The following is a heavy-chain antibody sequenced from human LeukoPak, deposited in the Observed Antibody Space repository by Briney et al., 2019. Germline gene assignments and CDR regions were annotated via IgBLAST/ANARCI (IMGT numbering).Heavy chain of an antibody. Sequence: PGGSLRLSCAASGFTFSSYAMHWVRQAPGKGLEWVAVISYDGSNKYYADSVKGRFTISRDNSKNTLYLQMNSLRAEDTAVYYCARWSEYSSSTSCSDDAFDIWGQGTMVTVSS. CDR1: GFTFSSYA. J-gene: IGHJ3*02. D-gene: IGHD2-2*01. V-gene: IGHV3-30*04. CDR2: ISYDGSNK. CDR3: ARWSEYSSSTSCSDDAFDI.